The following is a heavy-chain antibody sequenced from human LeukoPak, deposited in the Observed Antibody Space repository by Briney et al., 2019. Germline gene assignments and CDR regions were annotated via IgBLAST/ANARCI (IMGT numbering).Heavy chain of an antibody. Sequence: PGRSLRLSCAASGFTFDDYAMHWVRQAPGKGLEWVSGISWNSGSIGYADSVKGRFTISRDNAKNTLYLQMNSLRAEDTAVYYCARDKGYDSSGYYFNHAFDIWGQGTMVTVSS. D-gene: IGHD3-22*01. CDR3: ARDKGYDSSGYYFNHAFDI. CDR1: GFTFDDYA. V-gene: IGHV3-9*01. J-gene: IGHJ3*02. CDR2: ISWNSGSI.